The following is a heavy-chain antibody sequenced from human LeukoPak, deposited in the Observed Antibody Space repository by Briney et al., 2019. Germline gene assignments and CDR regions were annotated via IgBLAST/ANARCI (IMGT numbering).Heavy chain of an antibody. J-gene: IGHJ4*02. V-gene: IGHV3-30*04. CDR1: GFSFSDYA. CDR3: ARTFWDKSNGYDYFFDY. Sequence: GRSLRLPCAASGFSFSDYAMHWVRQAPGNGLEWVTVISFDGSAKYYSDSVKGRFTISRDNSKNTLYLQMNSLRVEDTAVYYCARTFWDKSNGYDYFFDYWGQGSLVTVSP. CDR2: ISFDGSAK. D-gene: IGHD5-12*01.